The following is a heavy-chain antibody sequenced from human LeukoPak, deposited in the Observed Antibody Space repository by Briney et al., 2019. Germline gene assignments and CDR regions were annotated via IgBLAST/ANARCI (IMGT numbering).Heavy chain of an antibody. V-gene: IGHV3-23*01. CDR2: ISGSGGST. D-gene: IGHD3-22*01. Sequence: GGSLRLSCAASGFTFTSYAMSWVRQAPGKGLEWVSAISGSGGSTYYADSVKGRFTISRDNSKNTLYLQMNSLRAEDTAVYYCAKDVTYYYDSSGPFYYWGQGTLVTVSS. J-gene: IGHJ4*02. CDR3: AKDVTYYYDSSGPFYY. CDR1: GFTFTSYA.